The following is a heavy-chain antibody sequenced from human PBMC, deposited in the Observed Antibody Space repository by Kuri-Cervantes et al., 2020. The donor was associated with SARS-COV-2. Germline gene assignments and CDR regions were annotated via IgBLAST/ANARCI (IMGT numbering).Heavy chain of an antibody. V-gene: IGHV3-74*01. J-gene: IGHJ4*02. CDR1: GFAFSNLW. CDR3: TPLLAPLDY. Sequence: GESLKISCAVSGFAFSNLWMHWVRQVPGKGMVWVSEISSDGTKTNYVDSVRGRFTISRDNAKSTLFLQMNSLRVEDTAVYFCTPLLAPLDYWGQGTLVTVSS. D-gene: IGHD2-15*01. CDR2: ISSDGTKT.